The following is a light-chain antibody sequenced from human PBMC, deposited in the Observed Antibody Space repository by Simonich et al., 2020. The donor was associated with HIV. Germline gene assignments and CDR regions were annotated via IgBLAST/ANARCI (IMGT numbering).Light chain of an antibody. CDR2: WAS. CDR1: QSVLYSSNNKNY. CDR3: QQYYSTLYT. J-gene: IGKJ2*01. V-gene: IGKV4-1*01. Sequence: DIVMTQSPDSLAVSLGERATINCKSSQSVLYSSNNKNYLAWYQQKSGQPPKLLIYWASTRESGVPDRFSGSGSGTEFTLTISSLQAEDVAVYYCQQYYSTLYTFGQGTKLEIK.